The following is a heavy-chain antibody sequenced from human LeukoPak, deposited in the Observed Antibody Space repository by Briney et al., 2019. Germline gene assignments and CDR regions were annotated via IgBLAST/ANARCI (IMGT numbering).Heavy chain of an antibody. CDR2: IYYSGST. D-gene: IGHD3-3*01. Sequence: GSLRLSCAASGFTFSSYGMHWVRQPPGRGLEWIGSIYYSGSTYYNPSLTSRVTISVDTSKNQFSLKLSSVTAADTAVYYCARQYDFWSGYSSRPGYMDVWGKGTTVTVSS. CDR1: GFTFSSYG. J-gene: IGHJ6*03. CDR3: ARQYDFWSGYSSRPGYMDV. V-gene: IGHV4-39*01.